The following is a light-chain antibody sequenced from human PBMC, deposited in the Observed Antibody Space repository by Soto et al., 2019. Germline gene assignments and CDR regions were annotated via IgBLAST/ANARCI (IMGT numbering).Light chain of an antibody. J-gene: IGKJ1*01. CDR3: QQYNKWRT. V-gene: IGKV3-15*01. CDR1: ESFSSN. Sequence: EIVMTQSPATLSVSPGERATLSCRASESFSSNLAWYQQKPGQAPRLLIYGASTRATGIPARISGSGSGTEFTLTISSLQSEAFAVYYCQQYNKWRTFGQGTKVEVK. CDR2: GAS.